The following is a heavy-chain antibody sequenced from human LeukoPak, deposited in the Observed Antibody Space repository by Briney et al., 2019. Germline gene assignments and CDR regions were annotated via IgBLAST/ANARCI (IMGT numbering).Heavy chain of an antibody. J-gene: IGHJ4*02. CDR3: ARDSRIVVVPAQRTDY. CDR2: IIAYNGNI. CDR1: AYPLSNYG. D-gene: IGHD2-2*01. V-gene: IGHV1-18*01. Sequence: ASVKVSCKASAYPLSNYGITWVRQAPGQGLEWMGWIIAYNGNIHYAQKVQGRVTMTTDTSTSTVYMELRSLRSDDTAVYYCARDSRIVVVPAQRTDYWGQGTLVTVSS.